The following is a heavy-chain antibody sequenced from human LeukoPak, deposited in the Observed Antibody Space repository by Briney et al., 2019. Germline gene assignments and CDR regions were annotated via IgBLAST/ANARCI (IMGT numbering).Heavy chain of an antibody. CDR1: GGSISSGTYY. CDR3: ARDLGGGWFDP. J-gene: IGHJ5*02. Sequence: SETLSLTCTVSGGSISSGTYYWNWIRQPAGKGLEWIGRISTSGTTNYNPSLKSRLTISVDRSKNRISLKLSSVTAADTAVYYCARDLGGGWFDPWGQGTLVTVSS. V-gene: IGHV4-61*02. CDR2: ISTSGTT. D-gene: IGHD3-10*01.